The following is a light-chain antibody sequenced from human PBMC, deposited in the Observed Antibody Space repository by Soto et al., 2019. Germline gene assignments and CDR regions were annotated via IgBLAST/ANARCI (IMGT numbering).Light chain of an antibody. Sequence: DIQMTQSPSTLSASLGDRVTITCRASQRISRWLAWYQQKPGKAPKVLIYDASNLESGVASRFSGSGSGTEFSLTISSLQPDDFATYYCQHYNSYSMYTFGQGTKLEI. CDR1: QRISRW. V-gene: IGKV1-5*01. J-gene: IGKJ2*01. CDR3: QHYNSYSMYT. CDR2: DAS.